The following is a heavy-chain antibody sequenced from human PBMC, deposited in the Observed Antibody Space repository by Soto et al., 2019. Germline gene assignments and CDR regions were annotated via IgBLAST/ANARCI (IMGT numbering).Heavy chain of an antibody. D-gene: IGHD4-17*01. CDR1: GGSISSYY. CDR2: IYYSGST. J-gene: IGHJ4*02. V-gene: IGHV4-59*08. CDR3: ARQSTVTTDFDY. Sequence: PSETLSLTCTVSGGSISSYYWSWIRQPPGKGLEWIGYIYYSGSTNYNPSLKSRVTISVDTSKNQFSLKLSSVTAADTAVYYCARQSTVTTDFDYWGQGTLVTVSS.